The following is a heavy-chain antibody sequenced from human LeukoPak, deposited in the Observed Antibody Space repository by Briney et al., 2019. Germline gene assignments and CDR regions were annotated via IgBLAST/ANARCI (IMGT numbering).Heavy chain of an antibody. CDR3: ARETLGVTAFDI. V-gene: IGHV3-11*01. CDR1: GLTFSDYY. CDR2: ISNSGTII. J-gene: IGHJ3*02. Sequence: KPGGSLSLSCAASGLTFSDYYMTWIRQAPGKGLEWVSYISNSGTIISYVDSVKGRFTISRDNTKNSLYLQMNSLRAEDTAVYYCARETLGVTAFDIWGQGTMVTVSS. D-gene: IGHD2-21*02.